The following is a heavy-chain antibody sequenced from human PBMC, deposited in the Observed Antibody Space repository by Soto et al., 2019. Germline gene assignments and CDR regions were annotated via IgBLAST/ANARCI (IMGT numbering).Heavy chain of an antibody. CDR2: ISGSGGST. Sequence: WGSLPLSCAASGFTFSSYAMSWVRHAPGSGLAWVSAISGSGGSTYYADSVKGRFTISRDNSKNTLYLQMNSLRAEDTAVYYCAKMGTVAATFGYYYYGMDVWGQGTTVTVSS. V-gene: IGHV3-23*01. D-gene: IGHD6-19*01. CDR3: AKMGTVAATFGYYYYGMDV. CDR1: GFTFSSYA. J-gene: IGHJ6*02.